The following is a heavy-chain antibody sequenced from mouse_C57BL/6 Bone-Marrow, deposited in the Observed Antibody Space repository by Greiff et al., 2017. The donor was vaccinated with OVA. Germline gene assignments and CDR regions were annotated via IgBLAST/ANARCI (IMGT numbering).Heavy chain of an antibody. CDR2: IYPGNSDT. J-gene: IGHJ4*01. D-gene: IGHD2-1*01. CDR1: GYTFTSYW. V-gene: IGHV1-5*01. CDR3: TKSSYGNYPYCYAMDY. Sequence: VQLKQSGAVLARPGASVKMSCKTSGYTFTSYWMHWVKQRPGQGLEWMGAIYPGNSDTSYNQKFKGKAKLTVVTSASTAYMVLSSLTNEDSAVYYCTKSSYGNYPYCYAMDYWGQGTSVTVSS.